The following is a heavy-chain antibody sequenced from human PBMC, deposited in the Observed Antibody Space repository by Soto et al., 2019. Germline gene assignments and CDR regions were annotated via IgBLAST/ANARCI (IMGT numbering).Heavy chain of an antibody. Sequence: GGSLRLSCAASGFTFSSYSMNWVRQAPGKGLEWVSSISSSSSYIYYPDSVKGRFTISRDNAKNSLYLQMNSLRAEDTAVYYCARDPLGQYYDILTGYYDYWGQGTLVTVSS. J-gene: IGHJ4*02. D-gene: IGHD3-9*01. CDR2: ISSSSSYI. CDR1: GFTFSSYS. V-gene: IGHV3-21*01. CDR3: ARDPLGQYYDILTGYYDY.